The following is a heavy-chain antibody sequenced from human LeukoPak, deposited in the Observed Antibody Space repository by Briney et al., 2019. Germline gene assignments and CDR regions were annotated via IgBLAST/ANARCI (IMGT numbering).Heavy chain of an antibody. CDR3: AAPPGTSGYMGGTFDY. CDR2: ISWNSGSL. J-gene: IGHJ4*02. Sequence: PGGSLGLSCAASGFSFDDYAMHWVRQAPGKGLEWISGISWNSGSLGYADSVKGRFTISRDNAKNSLYLQMSSLRTEDMALYYCAAPPGTSGYMGGTFDYWGQGTLVTVS. D-gene: IGHD3-22*01. CDR1: GFSFDDYA. V-gene: IGHV3-9*03.